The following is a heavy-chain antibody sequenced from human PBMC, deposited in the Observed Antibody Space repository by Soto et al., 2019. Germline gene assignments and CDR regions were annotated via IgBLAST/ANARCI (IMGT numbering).Heavy chain of an antibody. D-gene: IGHD2-15*01. Sequence: ETLSLTCTVSGGSIANNNYFWGWVRQPPGKGLEWIGSAAYSGGTYKNPSLKSRVTVSVDTSKNQFSLKLTSVTAADTAVYYCAKVVVGATSHSDFDSWGQGTLVTVSS. CDR1: GGSIANNNYF. CDR3: AKVVVGATSHSDFDS. J-gene: IGHJ4*02. V-gene: IGHV4-39*01. CDR2: AAYSGGT.